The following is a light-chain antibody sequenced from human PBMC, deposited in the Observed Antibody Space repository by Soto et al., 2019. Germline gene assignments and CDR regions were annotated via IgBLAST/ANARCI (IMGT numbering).Light chain of an antibody. CDR2: EVS. Sequence: QSVLTQPASVSGSPGQSITISCTGTSSDVGGYNYVSWSQQHPGKAPKLMIYEVSNRPSGVSNRFFGSKSGNTASLTISGLQAEDEADYYCSSCTTTNTYVFGTGTKVTVL. V-gene: IGLV2-14*01. CDR1: SSDVGGYNY. CDR3: SSCTTTNTYV. J-gene: IGLJ1*01.